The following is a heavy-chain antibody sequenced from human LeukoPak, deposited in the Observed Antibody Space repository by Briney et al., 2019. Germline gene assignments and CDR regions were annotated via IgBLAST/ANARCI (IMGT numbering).Heavy chain of an antibody. J-gene: IGHJ4*02. Sequence: SETLSLTCTVSGGSISSYYWGWIRQPPGKGLEWIGSIYYSGSTYYNPSLKSRVTMSVDTSKNQFSLKLSSVTAADTAVYYCAKGYDRLSPFDYWGQGTLVTVSP. CDR3: AKGYDRLSPFDY. CDR1: GGSISSYY. D-gene: IGHD3-22*01. CDR2: IYYSGST. V-gene: IGHV4-39*07.